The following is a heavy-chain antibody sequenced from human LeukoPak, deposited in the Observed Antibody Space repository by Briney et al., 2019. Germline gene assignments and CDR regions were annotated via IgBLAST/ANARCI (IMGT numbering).Heavy chain of an antibody. J-gene: IGHJ4*02. CDR3: ARGRPALRFLEWTPFDY. V-gene: IGHV1-18*01. CDR2: ISAYNGNT. CDR1: GYTFTSYG. D-gene: IGHD3-3*01. Sequence: ASVKVSCKASGYTFTSYGSSWVRQAPGQGREGMGWISAYNGNTNYAQKLQGRVTMTTDTSTSTAYMELRSLRSDATAVYYCARGRPALRFLEWTPFDYWGQGTLVTVSS.